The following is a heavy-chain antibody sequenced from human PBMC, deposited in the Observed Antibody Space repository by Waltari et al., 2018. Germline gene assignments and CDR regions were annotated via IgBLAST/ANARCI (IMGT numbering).Heavy chain of an antibody. D-gene: IGHD2-2*01. Sequence: QVQLVQSGAEVKKPGASVKVSCKASGSTFTGYYIHWVLQAPGQGLEWMGWINPNSGGTNYAQKFQGRVTMTRDTSISTAYMELSRLRSDDTAVYYCAAEGQGYCSSTSCPLSGMDVWGQGTTVTVSS. CDR3: AAEGQGYCSSTSCPLSGMDV. CDR2: INPNSGGT. J-gene: IGHJ6*02. CDR1: GSTFTGYY. V-gene: IGHV1-2*02.